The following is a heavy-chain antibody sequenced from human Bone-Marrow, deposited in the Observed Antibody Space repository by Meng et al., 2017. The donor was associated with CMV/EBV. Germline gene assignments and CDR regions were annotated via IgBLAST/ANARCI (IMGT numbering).Heavy chain of an antibody. CDR2: IYPGDSDT. V-gene: IGHV5-51*01. CDR3: ARQAYCSSTSCYNPWFDP. CDR1: GYIFTTYW. Sequence: GESLKISCKASGYIFTTYWIGWVRQMPGKGLEWMGIIYPGDSDTRYSPSFQGQVTISADKSISTAYLQWSSLKASDTAMYYCARQAYCSSTSCYNPWFDPWGQGTLVTVSS. D-gene: IGHD2-2*02. J-gene: IGHJ5*02.